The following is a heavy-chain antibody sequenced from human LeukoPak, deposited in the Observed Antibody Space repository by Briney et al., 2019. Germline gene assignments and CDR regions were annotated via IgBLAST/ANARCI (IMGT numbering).Heavy chain of an antibody. CDR2: MNPNSGNT. V-gene: IGHV1-8*01. J-gene: IGHJ6*03. D-gene: IGHD4-17*01. CDR1: GYTFTSYD. CDR3: AREGYGDHTYYYYYMDV. Sequence: GASVKVSCKASGYTFTSYDINWVRQATGQGLEWMGWMNPNSGNTGYAQKFQGRVTMTRNTSISTAYMELSSLRSEDTAVYYCAREGYGDHTYYYYYMDVWGKGTTVTISS.